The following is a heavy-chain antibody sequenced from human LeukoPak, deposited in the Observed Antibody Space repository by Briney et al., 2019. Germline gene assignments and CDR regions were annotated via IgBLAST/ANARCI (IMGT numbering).Heavy chain of an antibody. CDR3: AKNPYYDILTGYLNYMDV. CDR1: GFTFSSYG. V-gene: IGHV3-30*02. D-gene: IGHD3-9*01. J-gene: IGHJ6*03. CDR2: IRYDGSNK. Sequence: GGSLRLSCAASGFTFSSYGMRWVRQAPGKGLEWVAFIRYDGSNKYYADSVKGRFTISRDDAKNSLYLQMNSLRAEDTAVYYCAKNPYYDILTGYLNYMDVWGKGTTVTVSS.